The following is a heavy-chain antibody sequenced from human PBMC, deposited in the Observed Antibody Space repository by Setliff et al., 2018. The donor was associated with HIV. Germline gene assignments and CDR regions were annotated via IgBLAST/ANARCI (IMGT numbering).Heavy chain of an antibody. CDR3: AREADYSDTGGQYRY. Sequence: ASVKVSCKASGYTFTGYFIHWVRQAPGQGLEWVGWINPNVGGTTYAQKFQGRVTMTRDTSISTAYMELSRLTSDDTALYYCAREADYSDTGGQYRYWGQGTLVTVSS. J-gene: IGHJ4*02. CDR2: INPNVGGT. D-gene: IGHD2-8*02. CDR1: GYTFTGYF. V-gene: IGHV1-2*02.